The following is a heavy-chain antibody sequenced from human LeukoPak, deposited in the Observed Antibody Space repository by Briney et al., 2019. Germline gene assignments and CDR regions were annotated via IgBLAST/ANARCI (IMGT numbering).Heavy chain of an antibody. D-gene: IGHD3-16*02. CDR1: GFTFSSYG. CDR2: IRYDGSNK. J-gene: IGHJ4*02. Sequence: GGSLRPSCAASGFTFSSYGMHWVRQAPGKGLEWVAFIRYDGSNKYYADSVKGRFTISRDNSKNTLYLQMYSLRAEDTAVYYCAKDQDYVWGSYRYSNYYFDYWGQGTLVTVSS. CDR3: AKDQDYVWGSYRYSNYYFDY. V-gene: IGHV3-30*02.